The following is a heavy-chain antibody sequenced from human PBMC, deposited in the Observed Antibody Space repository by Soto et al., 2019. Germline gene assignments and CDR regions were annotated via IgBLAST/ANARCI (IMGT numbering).Heavy chain of an antibody. Sequence: PGGSLRLSCAASGFTFSSYAMSWVHQAPGKGLEWVSAISGIDGSTNYADSVKGRFTIYRDNSKNTLYLQMNSVRAEDTAVYYCAKVNRKVADYYFDYWGQGALVTVSS. D-gene: IGHD2-15*01. CDR1: GFTFSSYA. J-gene: IGHJ4*02. CDR3: AKVNRKVADYYFDY. CDR2: ISGIDGST. V-gene: IGHV3-23*01.